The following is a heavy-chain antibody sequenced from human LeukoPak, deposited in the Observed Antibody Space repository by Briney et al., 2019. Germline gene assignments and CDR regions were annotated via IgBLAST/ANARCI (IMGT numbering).Heavy chain of an antibody. CDR1: GFTFSSYS. CDR2: ISSTSSVI. CDR3: ARGVYADPFDY. V-gene: IGHV3-48*02. J-gene: IGHJ4*02. Sequence: GGSLRLSCAASGFTFSSYSMNWVRQAPGKGLEWVSYISSTSSVIYYADSVQGRFTISRDNAHNSLSLQMNSLRDEDTAVYYCARGVYADPFDYWGQGTLVTVSS. D-gene: IGHD4-17*01.